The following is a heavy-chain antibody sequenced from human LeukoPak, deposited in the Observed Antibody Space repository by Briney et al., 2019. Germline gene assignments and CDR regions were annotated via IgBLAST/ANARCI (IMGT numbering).Heavy chain of an antibody. V-gene: IGHV4-39*01. CDR1: GGSISSRSYY. J-gene: IGHJ4*02. Sequence: PSETLSLTCTVSGGSISSRSYYWGWIRQPPGKGLEGIGSIYYSGSTYYNPSLKSRVTISADTSKNQFSLKLSSVTAADTAVFYCASVGVERATLDYWGQGTLVTVSS. D-gene: IGHD2-15*01. CDR3: ASVGVERATLDY. CDR2: IYYSGST.